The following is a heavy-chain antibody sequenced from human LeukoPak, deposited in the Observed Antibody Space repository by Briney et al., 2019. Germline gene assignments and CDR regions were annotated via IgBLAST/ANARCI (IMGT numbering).Heavy chain of an antibody. CDR1: GGSFSGYY. V-gene: IGHV4-34*01. Sequence: TPSETLSLTCAVYGGSFSGYYWSWIRQPPVKGLEWIGEINHSGSTNYNPSLKSRVTISVDMSKNQFSLKLSSVTAADTAVYYCASDVGAMGYWGQGTLVTVSS. CDR3: ASDVGAMGY. D-gene: IGHD1-26*01. J-gene: IGHJ4*02. CDR2: INHSGST.